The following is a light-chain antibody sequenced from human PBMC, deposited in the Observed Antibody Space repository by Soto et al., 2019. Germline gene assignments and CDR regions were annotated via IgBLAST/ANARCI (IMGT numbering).Light chain of an antibody. CDR1: QGISSW. CDR3: QQANRFPRT. CDR2: GAS. J-gene: IGKJ1*01. V-gene: IGKV1-12*01. Sequence: DIQMTQSPSSVSASVGDRVSITCRASQGISSWLAWYQHKPGKAPKLLIYGASTLHRGVPSRFSVSGSGTDFTLTISSLQPEDVATYYCQQANRFPRTFGQRTKVEIQ.